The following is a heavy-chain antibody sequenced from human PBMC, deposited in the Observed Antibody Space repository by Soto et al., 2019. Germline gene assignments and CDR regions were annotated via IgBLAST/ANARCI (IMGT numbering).Heavy chain of an antibody. J-gene: IGHJ6*02. CDR1: GGSISSSSYY. V-gene: IGHV4-39*01. Sequence: PAETLSLTCTVSGGSISSSSYYWGWIRQPPGKGREWIGSIYYSGSTYYNPSLKSRVTVSVDTSKNQFSLKLSSVTAADTAVYYCASLSIRPPNYYYYGMDVWGQGTTVTVSS. CDR3: ASLSIRPPNYYYYGMDV. D-gene: IGHD4-4*01. CDR2: IYYSGST.